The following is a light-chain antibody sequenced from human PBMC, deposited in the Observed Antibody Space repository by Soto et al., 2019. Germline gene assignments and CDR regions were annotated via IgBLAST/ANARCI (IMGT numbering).Light chain of an antibody. CDR1: QSVSSN. Sequence: EIVMTQSPATLSVSPGERATLSCRASQSVSSNLAWYQQKFGQAPRLAIYGASTRGTGIPARFSGSGSGTEFTLTISSLQSEDFAVYSCQQYDNWPPTFGQGTKVEIK. V-gene: IGKV3-15*01. CDR2: GAS. J-gene: IGKJ1*01. CDR3: QQYDNWPPT.